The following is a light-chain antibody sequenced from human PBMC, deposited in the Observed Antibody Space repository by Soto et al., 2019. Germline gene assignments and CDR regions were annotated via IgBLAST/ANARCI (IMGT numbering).Light chain of an antibody. CDR2: DVS. CDR1: SSDVGGYNY. J-gene: IGLJ1*01. CDR3: SSYTSSSTPLYV. V-gene: IGLV2-14*01. Sequence: QSVLTQPASVSGSPGQSIAISCTGTSSDVGGYNYVSWYQQHPGKAPKLMIYDVSNRTSGVSNRFSGSKSGNTASLTISGLQAEDEADYYCSSYTSSSTPLYVFGTGTKVTLL.